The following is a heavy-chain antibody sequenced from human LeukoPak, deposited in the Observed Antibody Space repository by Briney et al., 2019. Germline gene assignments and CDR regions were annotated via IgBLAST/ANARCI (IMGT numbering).Heavy chain of an antibody. CDR3: ATINWNYCFDP. Sequence: SETLSLTCTVSGGSISSGSYYWSWIRQPAGKGLEWIGRIYTSGSTNYNPSLKSRVTISVDTSKNQFSLKLSSVTAADTAVYYCATINWNYCFDPWGQGTLVTVSS. D-gene: IGHD1-7*01. V-gene: IGHV4-61*02. CDR1: GGSISSGSYY. CDR2: IYTSGST. J-gene: IGHJ5*02.